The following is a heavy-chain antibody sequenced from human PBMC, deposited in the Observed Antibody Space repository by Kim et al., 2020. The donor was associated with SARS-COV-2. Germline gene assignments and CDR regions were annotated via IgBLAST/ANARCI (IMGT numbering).Heavy chain of an antibody. Sequence: YTDPVKGRFTTSRDSAKSSRYLQMNSLRAEDTAVYYCAGSPREIDYWGQGTLVIVSS. CDR3: AGSPREIDY. D-gene: IGHD1-26*01. J-gene: IGHJ4*02. V-gene: IGHV3-11*04.